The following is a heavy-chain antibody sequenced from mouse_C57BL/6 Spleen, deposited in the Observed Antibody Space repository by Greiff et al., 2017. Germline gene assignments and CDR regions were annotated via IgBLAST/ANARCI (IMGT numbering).Heavy chain of an antibody. D-gene: IGHD2-3*01. Sequence: EVQLQQSGPGLVKPSQSLSLTCSVTGYSITSGYYWNWIRQFPGNKLEWMGYISYDGSNNYNPSLKNRISITRDTSKNQFFLKLNSVTTEDTATYYCASYYDGYRYFDVWGTGTTVTVSS. CDR3: ASYYDGYRYFDV. CDR2: ISYDGSN. CDR1: GYSITSGYY. V-gene: IGHV3-6*01. J-gene: IGHJ1*03.